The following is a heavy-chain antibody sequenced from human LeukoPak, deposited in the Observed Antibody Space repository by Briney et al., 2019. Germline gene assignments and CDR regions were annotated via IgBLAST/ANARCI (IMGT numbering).Heavy chain of an antibody. Sequence: GGSLRLSCAASGFTYKNYAMNWVRQAPGKGLEWVSSISATGGTTYYADTVKGRFTISRDNSRNTLYLQMNSLRAEDTAVYFCAKANGSSPYNWFDPWGQGTLLTVSS. CDR2: ISATGGTT. V-gene: IGHV3-23*01. CDR1: GFTYKNYA. D-gene: IGHD1-26*01. CDR3: AKANGSSPYNWFDP. J-gene: IGHJ5*02.